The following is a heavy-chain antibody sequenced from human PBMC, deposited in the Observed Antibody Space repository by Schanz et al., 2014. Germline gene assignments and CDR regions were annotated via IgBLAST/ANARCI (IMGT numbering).Heavy chain of an antibody. D-gene: IGHD4-4*01. V-gene: IGHV3-9*01. CDR3: AKDRQTTKNSVGYYYGMDV. CDR1: GFTFDNYA. Sequence: EVQLVESGGGLVQPGRSLRLSCAASGFTFDNYAMHWVRQAPGKGLEWVSSISWNSGSVAYADSVKGRFTISRDDAKSTAYMQMNSLRADDTALYYCAKDRQTTKNSVGYYYGMDVWGQGTTVTVSS. CDR2: ISWNSGSV. J-gene: IGHJ6*02.